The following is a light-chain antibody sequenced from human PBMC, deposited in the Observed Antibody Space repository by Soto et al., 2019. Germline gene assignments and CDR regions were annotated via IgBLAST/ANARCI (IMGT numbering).Light chain of an antibody. V-gene: IGKV3-15*01. CDR1: QSVNSN. J-gene: IGKJ4*01. CDR3: QQYNDWPLT. Sequence: EIVLTQSPATLSLSPGDRATLSCRASQSVNSNLAWYQRKPGQAPRLLLYGASTRAPGIPARFSGSASGTEFTLTISSLQSEDSAVYYCQQYNDWPLTFGGGTKVDIK. CDR2: GAS.